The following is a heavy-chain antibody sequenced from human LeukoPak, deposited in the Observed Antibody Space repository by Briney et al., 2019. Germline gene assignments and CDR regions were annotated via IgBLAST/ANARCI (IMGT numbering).Heavy chain of an antibody. Sequence: GGSLRLSCAASGFSFSTSAMSWVRQAPGKGLECVSAITGGGDYTYNADSVKGRFTISRDNPKNAVYLQMISVRAEDTAVYYCAKGYRGIEAFDVWGQGTMVTVSS. J-gene: IGHJ3*01. D-gene: IGHD2-2*02. V-gene: IGHV3-23*01. CDR3: AKGYRGIEAFDV. CDR2: ITGGGDYT. CDR1: GFSFSTSA.